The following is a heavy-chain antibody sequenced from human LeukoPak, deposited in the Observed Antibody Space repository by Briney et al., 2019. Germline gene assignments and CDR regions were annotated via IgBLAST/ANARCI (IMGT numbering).Heavy chain of an antibody. V-gene: IGHV1-69*04. CDR2: IIPILGIA. CDR1: GYTFTKYG. D-gene: IGHD4-17*01. Sequence: ASVKVSCKASGYTFTKYGLGWVRQAPGQGLEWMGRIIPILGIANYAQKFQGRVTITADNSTSTAYMELSSLRSEDTAVYYCARGNLDYGDYARLHWGQGTLVTVSS. J-gene: IGHJ4*02. CDR3: ARGNLDYGDYARLH.